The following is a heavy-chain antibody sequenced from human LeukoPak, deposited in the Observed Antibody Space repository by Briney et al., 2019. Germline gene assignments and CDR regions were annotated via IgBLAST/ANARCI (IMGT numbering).Heavy chain of an antibody. CDR3: ARGSWDLSRVIPVRNAFHI. CDR2: IYTTGTT. Sequence: PSETLSLTCTVSGGSISSYYWTWIRQPAGKGLEWIGRIYTTGTTTYNPSLESRVTISRDTSNNRFSLKLSSVTAADTAVYYCARGSWDLSRVIPVRNAFHIWGPGTIVTVSS. D-gene: IGHD1-26*01. J-gene: IGHJ3*02. V-gene: IGHV4-4*07. CDR1: GGSISSYY.